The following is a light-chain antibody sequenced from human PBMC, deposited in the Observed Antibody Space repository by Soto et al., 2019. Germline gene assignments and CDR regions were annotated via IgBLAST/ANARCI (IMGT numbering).Light chain of an antibody. V-gene: IGLV2-14*01. J-gene: IGLJ7*01. CDR1: SSDVGGYNY. Sequence: QSALTQPASVSGSPGQSITISCTGTSSDVGGYNYVSWYQQHPGKAPKLMIYEVSNRPSGVSNRFSGSKSGNTASLTISGLQDEDEAAYYCSSYTSSSTLAVFGGGTQLTVL. CDR2: EVS. CDR3: SSYTSSSTLAV.